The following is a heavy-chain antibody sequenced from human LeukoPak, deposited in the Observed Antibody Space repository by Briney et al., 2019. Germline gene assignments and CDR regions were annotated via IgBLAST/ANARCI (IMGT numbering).Heavy chain of an antibody. D-gene: IGHD4-23*01. CDR2: VHGDGNTI. V-gene: IGHV3-74*01. Sequence: GGSLRLSCAASGFTFSDYWMHWVRRGPGEGLVWVSGVHGDGNTINYADSVKGRFTISRDNAKNTLYLQMNSLRAEDTSVYYCAATIDYGGYDYWGQGTLVTASS. CDR3: AATIDYGGYDY. J-gene: IGHJ4*02. CDR1: GFTFSDYW.